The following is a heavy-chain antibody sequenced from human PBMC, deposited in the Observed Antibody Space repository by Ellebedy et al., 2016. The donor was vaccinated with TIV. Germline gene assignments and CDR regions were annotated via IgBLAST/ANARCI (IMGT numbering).Heavy chain of an antibody. CDR3: AGYGWPANFDP. V-gene: IGHV3-23*01. CDR2: ISGSGGST. CDR1: GFTFNNYA. Sequence: GESLKISCAASGFTFNNYAMSWVRQAPGKGLEWVSAISGSGGSTYYAGSVKGRFTISRDNSKNTLYLQMNSLRAEDTAVYYCAGYGWPANFDPWGQGILVTVSS. J-gene: IGHJ5*02. D-gene: IGHD2-15*01.